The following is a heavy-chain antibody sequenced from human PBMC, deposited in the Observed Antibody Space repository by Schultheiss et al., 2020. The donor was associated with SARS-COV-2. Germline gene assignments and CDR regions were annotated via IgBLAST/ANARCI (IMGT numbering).Heavy chain of an antibody. V-gene: IGHV4-61*10. D-gene: IGHD6-13*01. CDR3: ARDIDSSSWYYYYYGMDV. Sequence: SETLSLTCTVSGGSISSGSYYWSWIRQPAGKGLEWIGYIYYSGSTNYNPSLKSRVTISVDTSKNQFSLKLSSVTAADTAVYYCARDIDSSSWYYYYYGMDVWGQGTTVTVSS. CDR2: IYYSGST. J-gene: IGHJ6*02. CDR1: GGSISSGSYY.